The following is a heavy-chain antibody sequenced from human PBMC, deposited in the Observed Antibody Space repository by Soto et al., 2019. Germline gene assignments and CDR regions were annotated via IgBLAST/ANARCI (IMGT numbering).Heavy chain of an antibody. Sequence: QVQLVESGGGVVQPGTSLRLSCVATGFTFSNYGIHWIRQAPGRGLEWVAVIWHDGSRKYLADSVRGRFTISRDNSKNTVYLHMNSLRVEDSAVYYCEGRDDPFHVWGQGTMVTVSS. D-gene: IGHD3-16*01. V-gene: IGHV3-33*01. CDR2: IWHDGSRK. J-gene: IGHJ3*01. CDR1: GFTFSNYG. CDR3: EGRDDPFHV.